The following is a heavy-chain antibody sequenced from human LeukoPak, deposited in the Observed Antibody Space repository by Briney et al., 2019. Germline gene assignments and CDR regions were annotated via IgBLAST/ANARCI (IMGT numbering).Heavy chain of an antibody. D-gene: IGHD6-19*01. J-gene: IGHJ4*02. Sequence: PGGSLRLSCAASGFTFSSYSMNWVRQAPGKGLEWVSSISSSSSYIYYADSVKGRFTISRDNSKNTLYLQMNSLRAEDTAVYYCAKDLSIAVAGPPEYWGQGTLVTVSS. V-gene: IGHV3-21*01. CDR3: AKDLSIAVAGPPEY. CDR1: GFTFSSYS. CDR2: ISSSSSYI.